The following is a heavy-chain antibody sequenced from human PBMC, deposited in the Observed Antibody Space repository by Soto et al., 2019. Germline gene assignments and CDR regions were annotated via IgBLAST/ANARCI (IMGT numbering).Heavy chain of an antibody. V-gene: IGHV4-4*07. CDR2: IYTDGTT. CDR3: AREVSGGFTGIFDQ. Sequence: QVQLQGSGPGQVKPSETLSLTYTVSGDSISDYFYWSWIRQPAGKGLEWIGRIYTDGTTKYNPSLTSRVTLSLDKSKNQFSLRLSSVTAADTAVYYFAREVSGGFTGIFDQWGRGSRVTVSS. CDR1: GDSISDYFY. J-gene: IGHJ4*02. D-gene: IGHD2-15*01.